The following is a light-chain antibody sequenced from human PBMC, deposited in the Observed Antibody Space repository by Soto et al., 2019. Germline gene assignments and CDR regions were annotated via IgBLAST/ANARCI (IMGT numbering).Light chain of an antibody. CDR3: SSYTTSSTRV. CDR1: SSDVGAYDF. Sequence: QSARTQPASVSGSPGQSIASSCTGNSSDVGAYDFVSWYQQHPDKAPKLMIYEVSHRPSGVSYRFSGSKSVNTATLTISGLQAEDEADYYCSSYTTSSTRVFGTGTKVTVL. J-gene: IGLJ1*01. CDR2: EVS. V-gene: IGLV2-14*03.